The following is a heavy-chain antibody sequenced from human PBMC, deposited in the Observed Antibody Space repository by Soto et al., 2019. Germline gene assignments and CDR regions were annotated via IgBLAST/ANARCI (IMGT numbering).Heavy chain of an antibody. CDR2: IYYSGST. CDR3: ARDSSIHSYGYRGGLRFDYYYYMDV. J-gene: IGHJ6*03. Sequence: QVQLQESGPGLVKPSETLSLTCTVSGGSISSYYWSWIRQPPGKGLEWIGYIYYSGSTNYNPSLNSGVTKSVDPPKNQFALKLSYVTAADTAVYYCARDSSIHSYGYRGGLRFDYYYYMDVWGKGTTVTVSS. D-gene: IGHD5-18*01. V-gene: IGHV4-59*01. CDR1: GGSISSYY.